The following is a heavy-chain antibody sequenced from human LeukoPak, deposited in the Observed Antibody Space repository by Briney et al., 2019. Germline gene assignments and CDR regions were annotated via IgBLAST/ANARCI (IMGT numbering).Heavy chain of an antibody. CDR3: ARDMTTSSSWYRRRTNWFDP. D-gene: IGHD6-13*01. Sequence: GGSLRLSCAASGFTFSTYNMNWVRQAPGKGLEWVSSISSSSSYIYYADSVKGRFTISRDNAKNSLYLQMNSLRDEDTAVYYCARDMTTSSSWYRRRTNWFDPWGQGTLVTVSS. CDR2: ISSSSSYI. V-gene: IGHV3-21*01. J-gene: IGHJ5*02. CDR1: GFTFSTYN.